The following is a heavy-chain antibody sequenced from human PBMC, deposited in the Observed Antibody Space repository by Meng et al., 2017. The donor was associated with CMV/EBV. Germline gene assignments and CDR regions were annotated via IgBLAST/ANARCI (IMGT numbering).Heavy chain of an antibody. D-gene: IGHD6-19*01. CDR3: ARDLRAVGAFDI. CDR1: GYTFTGYY. Sequence: ASVKVSCKASGYTFTGYYMHWVRQAPGQGLEWMGWINPNSGGTNYAQKFQGRVTMTRDTSISTAYMELNRLRSDDTAVYYCARDLRAVGAFDIWGQGTMVTVSS. V-gene: IGHV1-2*02. CDR2: INPNSGGT. J-gene: IGHJ3*02.